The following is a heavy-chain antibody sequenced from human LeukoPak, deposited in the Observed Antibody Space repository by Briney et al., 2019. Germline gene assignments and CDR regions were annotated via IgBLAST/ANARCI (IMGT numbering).Heavy chain of an antibody. CDR1: GVSISSSSYY. D-gene: IGHD5-18*01. CDR3: ASVSGYGDDAFDI. J-gene: IGHJ3*02. V-gene: IGHV4-39*01. CDR2: IYYSGST. Sequence: HPSETLSLTCTVSGVSISSSSYYWGWIRQPPGKGLEWIGSIYYSGSTYYNPSLKSRVTISVDTSKNQFSLKLSSVTAADTAVYYCASVSGYGDDAFDIWGQGTMVTVSS.